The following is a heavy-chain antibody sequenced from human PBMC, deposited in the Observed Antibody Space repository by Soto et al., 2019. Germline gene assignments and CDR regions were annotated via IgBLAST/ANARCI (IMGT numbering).Heavy chain of an antibody. D-gene: IGHD2-2*01. CDR2: ISSSSSTI. CDR1: GFTFSSYS. Sequence: EVQLVESGGGLVQPGGSLRLSCAASGFTFSSYSMNWVRQAPGKGLEWVSYISSSSSTIYYADSVKGQFTISRDNAKNSLYLQKNSLSDENTAVYYCASMYEYQLNYYYYGMGVWGQGTTVTVSS. J-gene: IGHJ6*02. V-gene: IGHV3-48*02. CDR3: ASMYEYQLNYYYYGMGV.